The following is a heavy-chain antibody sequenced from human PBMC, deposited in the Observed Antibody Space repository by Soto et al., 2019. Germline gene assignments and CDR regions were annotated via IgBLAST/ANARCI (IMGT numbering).Heavy chain of an antibody. Sequence: SQTLSLTCAMSGDSVSSNTAAWNWIRSSPSSGLEWLGRTYYRSNWRHDYAVSVKSRITVNPDTSTNHFSLQLNSVTPDDTAVYYCARGVAGSGFDLWGQGTLVTVSS. CDR2: TYYRSNWRH. D-gene: IGHD6-19*01. J-gene: IGHJ4*02. CDR1: GDSVSSNTAA. V-gene: IGHV6-1*01. CDR3: ARGVAGSGFDL.